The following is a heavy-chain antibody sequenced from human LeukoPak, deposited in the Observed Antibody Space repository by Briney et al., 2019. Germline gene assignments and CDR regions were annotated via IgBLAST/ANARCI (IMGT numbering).Heavy chain of an antibody. Sequence: QPGGSLRLSCAASGFTFSSYGMHWVRQAPGKGLEWVAVISYDGSNKYYADSVKGRFTISRDNSKNTLYLQMNSLKTEDTAVYYCTTDVATVNDYWGQGTLVTVSS. V-gene: IGHV3-30*03. CDR1: GFTFSSYG. J-gene: IGHJ4*02. CDR2: ISYDGSNK. D-gene: IGHD5-12*01. CDR3: TTDVATVNDY.